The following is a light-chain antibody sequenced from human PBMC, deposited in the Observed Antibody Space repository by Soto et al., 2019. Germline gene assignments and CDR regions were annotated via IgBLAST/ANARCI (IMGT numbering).Light chain of an antibody. CDR1: SSDVGGYNY. CDR2: DVS. V-gene: IGLV2-11*01. J-gene: IGLJ1*01. CDR3: CSYAGSYTFDV. Sequence: QSAVTQPRSVSVSPGQSVTISCTGTSSDVGGYNYVSWYQQHPGKAPKLMIYDVSKRPSGVPDRFSGSKSGNTASLTISGLQAEDEADYYCCSYAGSYTFDVFGTGTKVTVL.